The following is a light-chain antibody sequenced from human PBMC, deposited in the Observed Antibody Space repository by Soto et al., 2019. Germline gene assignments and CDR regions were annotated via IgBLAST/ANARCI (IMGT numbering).Light chain of an antibody. CDR2: RAS. J-gene: IGKJ5*01. CDR3: QQYQNLWT. CDR1: QTIYSN. V-gene: IGKV3-15*01. Sequence: IQMTQSTATLSVSPGERATLSCRASQTIYSNVAWYQQRPGQAPRLLIYRASARATGIPARFSGSGSGTEFTLTIGSLQSEDSAVYYCQQYQNLWTFGQGTRLEIK.